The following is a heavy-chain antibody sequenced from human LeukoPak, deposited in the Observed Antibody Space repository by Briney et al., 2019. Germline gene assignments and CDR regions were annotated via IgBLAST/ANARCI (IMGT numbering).Heavy chain of an antibody. CDR2: INHSGST. J-gene: IGHJ6*03. CDR1: GGSFSGYY. D-gene: IGHD4-11*01. Sequence: SESLSLTCAVYGGSFSGYYWSWIRQPPGKGLEWIGEINHSGSTNYNPSLKSRVTISVDTSKNQFSLKLSSVTAADTAVYYCARLSHYRRYYYYYMDVWGKGTKVTVSS. CDR3: ARLSHYRRYYYYYMDV. V-gene: IGHV4-34*01.